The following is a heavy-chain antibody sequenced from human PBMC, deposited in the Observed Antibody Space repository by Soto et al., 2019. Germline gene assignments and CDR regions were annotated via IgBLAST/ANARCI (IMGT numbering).Heavy chain of an antibody. D-gene: IGHD5-12*01. CDR2: IKSKTDGGTT. CDR1: GFTFSNAW. J-gene: IGHJ4*02. Sequence: EVQLVESGGGLVKPGGSLRLSCAASGFTFSNAWMNWVRQAPGKGLEWVGRIKSKTDGGTTDYAAPVKARFTISRDDSKNTLYLQMNSLKTEDTAVYYCTPVGWPNIVATIRRAYWGQGTLVTVSS. V-gene: IGHV3-15*07. CDR3: TPVGWPNIVATIRRAY.